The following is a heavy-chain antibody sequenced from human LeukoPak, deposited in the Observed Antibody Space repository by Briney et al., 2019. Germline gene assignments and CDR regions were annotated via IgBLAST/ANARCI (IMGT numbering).Heavy chain of an antibody. D-gene: IGHD3-10*01. CDR2: IYYSGST. V-gene: IGHV4-59*12. CDR1: GGSISSYY. Sequence: SETLSLTCTGSGGSISSYYWSWIRQPPGKGLEWIGYIYYSGSTNYNPSLKSRVTIAVDTSKNQFSLKLSSVTAADTAVYYCARGWFGEPTGFDYWGQGTLVTVSS. J-gene: IGHJ4*02. CDR3: ARGWFGEPTGFDY.